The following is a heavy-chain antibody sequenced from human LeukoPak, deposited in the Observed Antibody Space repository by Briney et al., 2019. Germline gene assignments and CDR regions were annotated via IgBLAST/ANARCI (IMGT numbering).Heavy chain of an antibody. J-gene: IGHJ4*02. Sequence: ASVNVSCKASGYTFTSYGISWVRQAPGQGLEWMGWISVYNGNTNYAQKLQGRVTMTTDTSTNTAYMEMRSLRSDDTAVYYCARDNYGDYLEVDYWGQGTLVTVSS. D-gene: IGHD4-17*01. CDR3: ARDNYGDYLEVDY. CDR1: GYTFTSYG. V-gene: IGHV1-18*01. CDR2: ISVYNGNT.